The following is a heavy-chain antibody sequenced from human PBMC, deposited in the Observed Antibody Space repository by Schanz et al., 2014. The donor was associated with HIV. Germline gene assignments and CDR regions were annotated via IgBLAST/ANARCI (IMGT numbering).Heavy chain of an antibody. CDR2: INGDETEK. D-gene: IGHD1-26*01. CDR1: GFNFNNYA. V-gene: IGHV3-7*03. CDR3: AKAKGSYSATTFYFDF. J-gene: IGHJ4*02. Sequence: EVQLLESGGGLEQPGGSLRLSCAASGFNFNNYAMTWVRQAPGKGLEWVANINGDETEKYYVDSVKGRFTISRDNSKNTLSLHMNSLRVEDTAVYYCAKAKGSYSATTFYFDFWGQGTLVTVSS.